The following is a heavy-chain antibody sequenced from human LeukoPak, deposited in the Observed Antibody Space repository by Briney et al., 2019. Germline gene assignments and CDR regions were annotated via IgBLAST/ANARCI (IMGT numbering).Heavy chain of an antibody. J-gene: IGHJ4*02. D-gene: IGHD3-3*01. V-gene: IGHV4-34*01. CDR3: ARSVEMGPHYDFWSGYFDY. CDR2: INHSGST. CDR1: GGSFSGYY. Sequence: SETLSLTCAVYGGSFSGYYWSWIRQPPGKGLEWIGEINHSGSTNYNPSLKSRVTISVDRSKNQFSLKLSSVTAADTAVYYCARSVEMGPHYDFWSGYFDYWGQGTLVTVSS.